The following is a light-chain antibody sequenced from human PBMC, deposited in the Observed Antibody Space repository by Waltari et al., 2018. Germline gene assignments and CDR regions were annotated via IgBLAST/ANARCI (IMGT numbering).Light chain of an antibody. J-gene: IGKJ1*01. V-gene: IGKV1-27*01. CDR1: QTIGSN. CDR3: QKCDSAPRT. CDR2: AAS. Sequence: GDKVTITGRASQTIGSNLAWYQQKPRKVPKLLIYAASTLQSEVPSRFSGSGSGTDFTLTVSSLQPEEVAIYYCQKCDSAPRTFGQGTKVEIK.